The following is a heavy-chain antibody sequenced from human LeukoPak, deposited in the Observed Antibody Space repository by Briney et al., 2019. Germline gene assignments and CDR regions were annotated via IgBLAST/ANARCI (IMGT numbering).Heavy chain of an antibody. CDR3: ARRWQWLVNHMDV. V-gene: IGHV4-38-2*02. CDR1: GYSISSGYY. D-gene: IGHD6-19*01. Sequence: PSETLSLTCTVSGYSISSGYYWGWIRQPPGKGLEWIGSIYHSGSTYYNPSLKSRVTISVDTSKNQFSLKLSSVTAADTAVYYCARRWQWLVNHMDVWGKGTTVTISS. J-gene: IGHJ6*03. CDR2: IYHSGST.